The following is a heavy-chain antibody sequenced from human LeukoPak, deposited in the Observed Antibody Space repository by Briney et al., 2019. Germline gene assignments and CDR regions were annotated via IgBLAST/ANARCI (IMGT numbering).Heavy chain of an antibody. CDR3: ARDRGKGTYLDS. Sequence: PGGSLRLSCAASGFTFSDYWIHWVRQAPGKGLEWVAVISHDGDRQYYTDSVKGRFTISRDISKSTLYLQLNSLRAEDTAVYYCARDRGKGTYLDSWGQGTLVTVSS. CDR2: ISHDGDRQ. J-gene: IGHJ4*02. CDR1: GFTFSDYW. D-gene: IGHD3/OR15-3a*01. V-gene: IGHV3-30-3*01.